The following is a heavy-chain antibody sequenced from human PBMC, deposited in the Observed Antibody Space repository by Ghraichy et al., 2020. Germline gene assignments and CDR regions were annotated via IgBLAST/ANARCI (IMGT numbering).Heavy chain of an antibody. CDR2: IYYSGST. Sequence: SETLSLTCTVSGGSISSYYWSWIRQPPGKGLEWIGYIYYSGSTNYNPSLKSRVTISVDTSKNQFSLKLSSVTAADTAVYYCARGRAPSLIHVYAGWFDPWGQGTLVTVSS. V-gene: IGHV4-59*01. CDR1: GGSISSYY. J-gene: IGHJ5*02. D-gene: IGHD5/OR15-5a*01. CDR3: ARGRAPSLIHVYAGWFDP.